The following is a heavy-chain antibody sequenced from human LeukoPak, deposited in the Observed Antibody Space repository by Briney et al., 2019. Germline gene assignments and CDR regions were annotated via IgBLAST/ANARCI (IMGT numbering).Heavy chain of an antibody. D-gene: IGHD6-25*01. CDR3: ARTTSFTASGYDP. J-gene: IGHJ5*02. V-gene: IGHV1-8*03. CDR2: INPNNGDS. Sequence: ASVKVSCKSSGYTFINYHINWVRQATGQGLEWIGWINPNNGDSGYAQNFQGRVTITRDTSISTAYMELGSLTSEDTAVYFCARTTSFTASGYDPWGQGTLVTVSS. CDR1: GYTFINYH.